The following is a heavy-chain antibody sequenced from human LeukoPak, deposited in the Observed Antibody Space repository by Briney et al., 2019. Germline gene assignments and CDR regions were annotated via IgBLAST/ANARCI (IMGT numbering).Heavy chain of an antibody. CDR3: SRDLTAVTSGDY. CDR2: INPNNGGT. J-gene: IGHJ4*02. CDR1: GYTXTGYY. Sequence: ASVKVSCKASGYTXTGYYIHGVRQAPGQGLEWVAWINPNNGGTAYAQNFQGRVTLTSDKSISTVYMELSGLRSDDTAVYFCSRDLTAVTSGDYWGQGTVVTVSS. D-gene: IGHD4-11*01. V-gene: IGHV1-2*02.